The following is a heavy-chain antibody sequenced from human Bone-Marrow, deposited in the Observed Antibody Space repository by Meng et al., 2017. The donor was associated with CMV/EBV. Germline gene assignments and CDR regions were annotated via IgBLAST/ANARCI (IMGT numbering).Heavy chain of an antibody. CDR3: ARGNVKRTFSTIFGVVNRGPYMDV. Sequence: GSLRLSCTVSGGSISSYYWSWIRQPPGKGLEWIGYIYYSGSTNYNPSLKSRVTISVDTSKNQFSLKLSSVTAADTAVYYCARGNVKRTFSTIFGVVNRGPYMDVWGQGTTVTVSS. J-gene: IGHJ6*02. CDR2: IYYSGST. CDR1: GGSISSYY. D-gene: IGHD3-3*01. V-gene: IGHV4-59*12.